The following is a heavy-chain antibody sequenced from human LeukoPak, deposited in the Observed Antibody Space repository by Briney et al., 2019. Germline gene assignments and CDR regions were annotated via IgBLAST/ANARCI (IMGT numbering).Heavy chain of an antibody. J-gene: IGHJ6*04. Sequence: ASVKVSCKASGGTFSSYAISWVRQAPGQGLEWMGGIIPIFGTANYAQKFQGRVTITADESTSTAYMELSSLRSEDTAVYYCARDKVPHCSSTSCYVPYYYYGMDVWGKGTTVTVSS. CDR2: IIPIFGTA. D-gene: IGHD2-2*01. CDR3: ARDKVPHCSSTSCYVPYYYYGMDV. V-gene: IGHV1-69*13. CDR1: GGTFSSYA.